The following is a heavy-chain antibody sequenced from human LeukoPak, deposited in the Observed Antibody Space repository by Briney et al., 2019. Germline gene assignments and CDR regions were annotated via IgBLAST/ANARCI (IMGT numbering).Heavy chain of an antibody. V-gene: IGHV3-30*02. CDR2: IRYEGSNK. J-gene: IGHJ3*02. CDR1: GFTFSGSG. D-gene: IGHD3-3*01. CDR3: ASRTYYDFWSGYRGKDAFDI. Sequence: GGSLRLSCAASGFTFSGSGMHWVRQAPGQGLEWVTCIRYEGSNKYYTDSVKGRFTISRDNSKNTLYLQMDSLRAEDTAVYYCASRTYYDFWSGYRGKDAFDIWGQGTMVTVSS.